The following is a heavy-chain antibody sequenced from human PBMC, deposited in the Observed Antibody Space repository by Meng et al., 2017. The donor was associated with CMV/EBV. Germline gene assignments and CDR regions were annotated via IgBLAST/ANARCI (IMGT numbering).Heavy chain of an antibody. D-gene: IGHD6-19*01. CDR1: GGSFSGYY. V-gene: IGHV4-34*01. CDR3: ARNQCLGPFDY. CDR2: INHSGIT. J-gene: IGHJ4*02. Sequence: GSLRLSCAVYGGSFSGYYWSWIRQPPGKGLEWIGEINHSGITNSNTSLKSRVTISVDTTKSQFSLKLSSVTAADTAVYYCARNQCLGPFDYWGQGTLVTVSS.